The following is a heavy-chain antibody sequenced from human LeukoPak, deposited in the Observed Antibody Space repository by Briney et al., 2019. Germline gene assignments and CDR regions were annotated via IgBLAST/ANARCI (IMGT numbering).Heavy chain of an antibody. D-gene: IGHD3-10*01. J-gene: IGHJ4*02. V-gene: IGHV3-15*01. Sequence: PGGSLRLSCAASGFTFSNAWMSWVRQAPGKGLEWVGRIKSKTDGGTTDYAAPVKGRFTISRDDSKNTLYLQMNSLKTEDTAVYYCTTGLRFGEFLGDYWGQGTLVTVSS. CDR3: TTGLRFGEFLGDY. CDR2: IKSKTDGGTT. CDR1: GFTFSNAW.